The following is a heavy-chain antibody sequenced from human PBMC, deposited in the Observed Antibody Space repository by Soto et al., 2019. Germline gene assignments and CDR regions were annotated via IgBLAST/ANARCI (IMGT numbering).Heavy chain of an antibody. CDR3: ARDIVVVPAAYNWFDP. Sequence: SETLSLTCAVYGGSFSGYYWSWIRQPPGKGLEWIGEINHSGSTNYNPSLKSRVTISVDTSKNQFSLKLSSVTAADTAVYCCARDIVVVPAAYNWFDPWGQGTLVT. CDR2: INHSGST. J-gene: IGHJ5*02. D-gene: IGHD2-2*01. V-gene: IGHV4-34*01. CDR1: GGSFSGYY.